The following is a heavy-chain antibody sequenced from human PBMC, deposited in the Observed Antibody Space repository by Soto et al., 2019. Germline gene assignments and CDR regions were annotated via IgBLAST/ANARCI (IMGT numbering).Heavy chain of an antibody. CDR2: IYPGDSDT. CDR1: GYSFTSYW. J-gene: IGHJ6*02. D-gene: IGHD3-10*01. CDR3: ARLTLGPDTSSGYYGMDV. V-gene: IGHV5-51*01. Sequence: PGESLKISCKGSGYSFTSYWIGWVRQMPGKGLEWMGIIYPGDSDTRYRPSFQGQVSISADKSISTAYLQWSSLKASDTAMYYCARLTLGPDTSSGYYGMDVWGQGTTVTVSS.